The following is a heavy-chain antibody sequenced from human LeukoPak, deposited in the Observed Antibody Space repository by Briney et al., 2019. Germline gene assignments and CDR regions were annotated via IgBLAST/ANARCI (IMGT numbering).Heavy chain of an antibody. J-gene: IGHJ4*02. CDR1: GGSISSYY. CDR2: IYTSGST. Sequence: SETLSLTCTVSGGSISSYYWSWIRQPAGKGLEWIGRIYTSGSTNYNPSLKSRVTMSVDTSKNQFSLKLSSVTAADTAVYYCAREGYDILTGQFDYWGQGTLVTVSS. D-gene: IGHD3-9*01. CDR3: AREGYDILTGQFDY. V-gene: IGHV4-4*07.